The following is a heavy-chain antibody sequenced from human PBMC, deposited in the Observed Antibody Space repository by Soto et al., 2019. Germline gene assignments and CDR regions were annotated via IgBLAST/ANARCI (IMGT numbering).Heavy chain of an antibody. CDR3: ARYLTAMAKVFDY. V-gene: IGHV4-30-4*01. CDR2: IYYSGST. D-gene: IGHD5-18*01. J-gene: IGHJ4*02. Sequence: QVQLQESGPGLVKPSQTLSLTCTVSGGSISSGDYYWSWIRQPPGKGLEWIGYIYYSGSTYYNPYLKSRVTISVDTSKNQFSLKLSSVTAADTAVYYCARYLTAMAKVFDYWGQGTLVTVSS. CDR1: GGSISSGDYY.